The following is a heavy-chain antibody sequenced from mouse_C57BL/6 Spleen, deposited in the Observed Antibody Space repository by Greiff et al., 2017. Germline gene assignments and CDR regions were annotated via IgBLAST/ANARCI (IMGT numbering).Heavy chain of an antibody. CDR2: IDPENGDT. J-gene: IGHJ3*01. CDR1: GFNIKDDY. CDR3: TTGYYGSSYRFAY. V-gene: IGHV14-4*01. Sequence: EVQLVESGAELVRPGASVKLSCTASGFNIKDDYMHWVKQRPEQGLEWIGWIDPENGDTEYASKFQGKATITADTSSNTAYLQLSSLTSEDTAFYNCTTGYYGSSYRFAYWGQGTLVTGSA. D-gene: IGHD1-1*01.